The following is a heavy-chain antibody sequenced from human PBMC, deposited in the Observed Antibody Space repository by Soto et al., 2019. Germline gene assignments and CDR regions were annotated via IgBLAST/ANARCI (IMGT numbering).Heavy chain of an antibody. V-gene: IGHV3-21*01. J-gene: IGHJ5*02. Sequence: EVQLVESGGGLVKPGGSLRLSCAASGFTFSSYSMNWVRQPPGKGLEWVTSITRSSRYIYYADSLKGRFTITKHNAKNSLYLQTNSQSAAETAVSSSGSISGAFDPWGQGTLVTVSS. CDR3: GSISGAFDP. CDR2: ITRSSRYI. CDR1: GFTFSSYS.